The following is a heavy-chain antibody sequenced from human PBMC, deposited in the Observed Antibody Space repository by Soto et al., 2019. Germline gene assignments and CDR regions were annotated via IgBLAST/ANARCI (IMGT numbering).Heavy chain of an antibody. CDR1: GGSFSGYY. V-gene: IGHV4-34*01. Sequence: SETLSLTCAVYGGSFSGYYWSWIRQPPGKGLEWIGEINHSGSTNYNPSLKSRVTISVDTSKNQFSLKLSSVTAADTAVYYCARDIVLMVYALRWFDPWGQGTLVTVSS. D-gene: IGHD2-8*01. CDR3: ARDIVLMVYALRWFDP. CDR2: INHSGST. J-gene: IGHJ5*02.